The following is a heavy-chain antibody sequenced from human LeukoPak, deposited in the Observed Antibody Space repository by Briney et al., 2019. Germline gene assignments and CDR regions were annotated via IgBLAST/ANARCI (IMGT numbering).Heavy chain of an antibody. CDR2: ISISGDNT. J-gene: IGHJ4*02. D-gene: IGHD5-12*01. CDR1: GFTFSSYA. Sequence: GGSLRLSCAASGFTFSSYAMSWVRQAPGKGLEWVSTISISGDNTYYADSVKGRFTISRDNSKHTLYLQMNSLRAEDTAMYFCAKDQGGGLATINDYWGQGTLVTVSS. CDR3: AKDQGGGLATINDY. V-gene: IGHV3-23*01.